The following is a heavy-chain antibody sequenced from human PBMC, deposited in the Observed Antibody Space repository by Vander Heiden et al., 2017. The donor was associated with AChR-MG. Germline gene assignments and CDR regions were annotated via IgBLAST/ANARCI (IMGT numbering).Heavy chain of an antibody. D-gene: IGHD3-22*01. CDR2: IYPGDSDT. Sequence: EVQLVQSGAEVKKPGESLKISCKGSGYSFTRYWIGGVRQMPGKGLEWRGIIYPGDSDTRYSPSFQGQVTISADESISTAYLQWSSLKASDTAMYYCARLLRDYYDSTGYYEYYFDYWGQGTLVNVAS. CDR1: GYSFTRYW. V-gene: IGHV5-51*01. CDR3: ARLLRDYYDSTGYYEYYFDY. J-gene: IGHJ4*02.